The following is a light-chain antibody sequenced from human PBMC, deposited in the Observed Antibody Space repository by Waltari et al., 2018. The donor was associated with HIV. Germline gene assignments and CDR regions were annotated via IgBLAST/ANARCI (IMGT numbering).Light chain of an antibody. CDR2: HDR. CDR1: NTGSKS. J-gene: IGLJ3*02. CDR3: QVWDSSSHHWV. Sequence: HVLTQPPSVSVAPGKTARITRGGNNTGSKSVHWDRQKPGQSHQVVVYHDRGRPSGIPERFAGSNSGNTATLTLSRVEAGDEADYYCQVWDSSSHHWVFGGGTKLTVL. V-gene: IGLV3-21*03.